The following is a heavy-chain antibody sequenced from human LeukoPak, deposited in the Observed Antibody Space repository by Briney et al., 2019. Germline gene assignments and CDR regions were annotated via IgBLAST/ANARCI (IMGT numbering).Heavy chain of an antibody. CDR2: IRGSGGST. V-gene: IGHV3-23*01. J-gene: IGHJ6*02. D-gene: IGHD5-24*01. CDR3: AKEMATSHYYYYYGMDV. CDR1: GFTFNLCA. Sequence: GGSLTLSCAASGFTFNLCAMSCVRQARGKGLEWVSAIRGSGGSTYYAESVKGRFTISRDNSKNTLYLQMNSLRAEDTAVYYCAKEMATSHYYYYYGMDVWGQGTTVTVSS.